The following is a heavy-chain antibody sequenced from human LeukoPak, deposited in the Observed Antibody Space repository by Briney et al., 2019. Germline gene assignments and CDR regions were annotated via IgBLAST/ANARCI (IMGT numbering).Heavy chain of an antibody. CDR2: INVGKGNT. CDR3: ARDKAGPDY. CDR1: GYTFTNYD. J-gene: IGHJ4*02. D-gene: IGHD6-19*01. Sequence: ASVKVSCKAFGYTFTNYDMHWVRQAPGQRLEWMGWINVGKGNTKYSEKFRGRVTMTRDTSASTVYMELSSLRSEDTAIYYCARDKAGPDYWGQGTLVTVSS. V-gene: IGHV1-3*01.